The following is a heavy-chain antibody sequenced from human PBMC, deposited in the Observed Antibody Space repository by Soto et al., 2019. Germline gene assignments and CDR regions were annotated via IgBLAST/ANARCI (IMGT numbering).Heavy chain of an antibody. CDR1: GYTFSSYW. Sequence: GESVKISCXASGYTFSSYWIGWVRQMPGKGLEWMGIIYPDDSDTRYIPSFQGQVTMSVDKSVTTAYLQWSSLKASDNAMYYCARLHNFDNSGSSEGLDYWGQGTLVTVLL. CDR3: ARLHNFDNSGSSEGLDY. D-gene: IGHD3-22*01. J-gene: IGHJ4*02. CDR2: IYPDDSDT. V-gene: IGHV5-51*01.